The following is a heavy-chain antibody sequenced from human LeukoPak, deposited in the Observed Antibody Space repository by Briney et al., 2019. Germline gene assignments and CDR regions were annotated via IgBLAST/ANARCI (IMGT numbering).Heavy chain of an antibody. CDR2: ISGYNGKT. D-gene: IGHD7-27*01. Sequence: ASVKVSCKASGYTFNTYGITWVRQAPGQGLEWMGWISGYNGKTKYAQKLQGRVTMTTDTSTSTAYMELRSLRSDDTAVYYCARLLGYYMDVWGKGTTVTISS. CDR3: ARLLGYYMDV. CDR1: GYTFNTYG. J-gene: IGHJ6*03. V-gene: IGHV1-18*01.